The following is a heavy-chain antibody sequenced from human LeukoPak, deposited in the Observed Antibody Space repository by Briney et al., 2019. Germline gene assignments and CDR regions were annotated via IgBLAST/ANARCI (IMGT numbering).Heavy chain of an antibody. Sequence: SETLSLTCTVSGGSISSYYWSWIRQPAGKGLEWIGRIYTSGSTNYNSSLKSRVTMSVDTSKNQFSLKLSSVTAADTAVYYCARDRALWYDYGILDYWGQGTLVTVSS. V-gene: IGHV4-4*07. CDR1: GGSISSYY. CDR2: IYTSGST. J-gene: IGHJ4*02. CDR3: ARDRALWYDYGILDY. D-gene: IGHD4-17*01.